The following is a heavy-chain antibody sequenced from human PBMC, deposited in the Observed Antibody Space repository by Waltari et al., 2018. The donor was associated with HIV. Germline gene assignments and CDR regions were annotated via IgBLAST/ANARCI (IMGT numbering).Heavy chain of an antibody. CDR3: ARHALRVGAAYWNFDL. J-gene: IGHJ2*01. CDR1: GGSVSSSSYF. D-gene: IGHD1-26*01. V-gene: IGHV4-39*01. CDR2: IYYTGRA. Sequence: QLQLQESGPGLVKPSETLSLTCTVSGGSVSSSSYFWGWIRQPPGKGLEWSGRIYYTGRAYYHPSLKSRVTISVDTSKNQFSLKVTAVTAADTAVYYCARHALRVGAAYWNFDLWGRGTLVTVSS.